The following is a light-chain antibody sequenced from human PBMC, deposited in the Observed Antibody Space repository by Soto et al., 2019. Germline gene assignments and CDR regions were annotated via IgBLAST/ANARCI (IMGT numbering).Light chain of an antibody. J-gene: IGKJ1*01. CDR2: GAS. V-gene: IGKV3-15*01. Sequence: EIVMTQSPATLSVSPGERATLSCRASQSVSSNLAWYQQKPGQSPRLLIYGASTRATGIPASFSGSGSGTECPLTIRSRRSEDFAVYSWQQHNTRLPWTFGQGNKVDIK. CDR3: QQHNTRLPWT. CDR1: QSVSSN.